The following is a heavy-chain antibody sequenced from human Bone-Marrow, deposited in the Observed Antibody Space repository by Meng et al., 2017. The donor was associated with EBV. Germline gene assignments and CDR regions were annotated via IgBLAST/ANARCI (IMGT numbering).Heavy chain of an antibody. CDR2: ISSSSSYI. J-gene: IGHJ4*02. Sequence: VQLVQSGAEVKKPXSSVKVSCKASGFTFSSYSMNWVRQAPGKGLEWVSSISSSSSYIYYADSVTGRFTISRDNAKNSLYLQMNSLRAEDTAVYYCAVSMTTVTYIDNWDQGTLVTVSS. CDR1: GFTFSSYS. V-gene: IGHV3-21*01. D-gene: IGHD4-17*01. CDR3: AVSMTTVTYIDN.